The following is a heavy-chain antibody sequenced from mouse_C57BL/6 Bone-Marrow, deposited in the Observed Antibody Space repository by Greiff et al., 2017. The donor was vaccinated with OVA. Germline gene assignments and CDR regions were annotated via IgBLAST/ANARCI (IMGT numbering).Heavy chain of an antibody. CDR2: ISDGGSYT. J-gene: IGHJ2*01. Sequence: EVHLVESGGGLVKPGGSLKLSCAASGFTFSSYAMSWVRQTPEKRLEWVATISDGGSYTYYPDNVKGRFTISRDNAKNNLYLQMSHLKSEDTAMYYCARSPITTVDYWGQGTTLTVSS. CDR1: GFTFSSYA. V-gene: IGHV5-4*01. CDR3: ARSPITTVDY. D-gene: IGHD1-1*01.